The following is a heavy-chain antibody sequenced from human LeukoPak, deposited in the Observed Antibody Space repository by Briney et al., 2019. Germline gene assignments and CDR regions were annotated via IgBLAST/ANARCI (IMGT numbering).Heavy chain of an antibody. Sequence: PGGSLRLSCAASGFTFSSYWMHWVRQAPGKGLVWVSRINNDGSSTSYADSVKGRFTISRDNAKNTLYLQMNSLRVDDTAVYYCAGHHQAYSRTYWGQGTLVTVSS. D-gene: IGHD6-13*01. CDR2: INNDGSST. V-gene: IGHV3-74*01. CDR3: AGHHQAYSRTY. CDR1: GFTFSSYW. J-gene: IGHJ4*02.